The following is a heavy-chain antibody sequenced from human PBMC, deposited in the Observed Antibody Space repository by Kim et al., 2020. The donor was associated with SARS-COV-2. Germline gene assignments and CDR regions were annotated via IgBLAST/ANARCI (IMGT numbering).Heavy chain of an antibody. CDR2: IKSKTDGGTT. CDR3: TTDGIQWLDYYYYGMDV. D-gene: IGHD5-12*01. Sequence: GGSLRLSCAASGFTFSNAWMSWVRQAPGKGLEWVGRIKSKTDGGTTDYAAPVKGRFTISRDDSKNTLYLQMNSLKTEDTAVYYCTTDGIQWLDYYYYGMDVWGQGTTVTVSS. V-gene: IGHV3-15*01. CDR1: GFTFSNAW. J-gene: IGHJ6*02.